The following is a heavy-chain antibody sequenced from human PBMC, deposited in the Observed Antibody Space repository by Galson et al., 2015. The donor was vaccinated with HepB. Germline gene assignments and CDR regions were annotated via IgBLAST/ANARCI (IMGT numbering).Heavy chain of an antibody. CDR2: VDPEDGET. J-gene: IGHJ6*03. Sequence: VKVSCKVSGYTFTDYHMHWVQQAPGKGLEWMGLVDPEDGETIFAEKFQGRITITADTSTDTVYTELSSLRSEDTAVYYCATLWESKYDYYYMDVWGKGTTVTVSS. CDR3: ATLWESKYDYYYMDV. CDR1: GYTFTDYH. V-gene: IGHV1-69-2*01. D-gene: IGHD1-26*01.